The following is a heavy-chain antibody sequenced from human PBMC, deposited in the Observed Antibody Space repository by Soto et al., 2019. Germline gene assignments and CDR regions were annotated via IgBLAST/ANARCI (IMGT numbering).Heavy chain of an antibody. CDR3: ARILGYCISTSCYVVYYYGMDV. CDR2: ISAYNGNT. J-gene: IGHJ6*02. V-gene: IGHV1-18*01. CDR1: GYTFTMSG. Sequence: ASVKVSCKSSGYTFTMSGVSWVRQAPGQGLEWMGWISAYNGNTNYAQKLQGRVTMTTDTSTSTAYMELRSLRSDDTAVYYCARILGYCISTSCYVVYYYGMDVWGQGTTVTVSS. D-gene: IGHD2-2*01.